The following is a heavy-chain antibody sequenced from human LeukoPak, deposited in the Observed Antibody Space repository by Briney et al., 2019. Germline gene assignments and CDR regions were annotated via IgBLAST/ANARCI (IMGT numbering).Heavy chain of an antibody. J-gene: IGHJ5*02. CDR2: IYYSGST. CDR3: ARDRLTELVAAAAEGHWFDP. Sequence: SETLSLTCAVSGGSISSGGYSWSWIRQPPGKGLEWIGYIYYSGSTNYNPSLKSRVTISVDTSKNQFSLKLSSVTAADTAVYYCARDRLTELVAAAAEGHWFDPWGQGTLVTVSS. CDR1: GGSISSGGYS. V-gene: IGHV4-61*08. D-gene: IGHD6-13*01.